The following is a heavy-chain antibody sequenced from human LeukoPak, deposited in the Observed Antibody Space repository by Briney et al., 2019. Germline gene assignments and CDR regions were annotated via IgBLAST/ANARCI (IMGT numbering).Heavy chain of an antibody. CDR3: ARMSAGGKLDY. V-gene: IGHV6-1*01. D-gene: IGHD4-23*01. Sequence: SQTLSLTCAISGDSVSINSVSWNWIRQSPSRGLEWLGKTYYRSKWYNDYVVSVKSRITINPDTSKNQLSLQLSSVTPEDTAVYFCARMSAGGKLDYWGQGTLVTVSS. J-gene: IGHJ4*02. CDR1: GDSVSINSVS. CDR2: TYYRSKWYN.